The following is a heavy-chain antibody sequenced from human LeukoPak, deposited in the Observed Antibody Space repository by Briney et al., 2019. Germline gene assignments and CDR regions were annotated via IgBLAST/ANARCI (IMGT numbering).Heavy chain of an antibody. CDR2: ISYDGGNK. Sequence: GSLRLSCAAPGFTFSSYAMHWVRQAPGKGLEWVAVISYDGGNKYYADSVKGRFTISRDNSKNTLYLQMNSLRAEDTAVYYCARDLNYYGSGSYYPDCWGQGTLVTVSS. J-gene: IGHJ4*02. CDR3: ARDLNYYGSGSYYPDC. CDR1: GFTFSSYA. V-gene: IGHV3-30-3*01. D-gene: IGHD3-10*01.